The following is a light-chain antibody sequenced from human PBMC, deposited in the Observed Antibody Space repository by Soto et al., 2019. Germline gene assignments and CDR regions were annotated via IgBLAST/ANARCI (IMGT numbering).Light chain of an antibody. Sequence: QSALTQPASVSGSPGQSITISCTGTSSDVGDYKSVSWYQQHPGKAPKLMIYDVTNRPSGVSNRFSGSKSGNTASLTISGLLAEDEADYYCSSYTASSTLVFGGGTKLTVL. J-gene: IGLJ2*01. CDR2: DVT. CDR3: SSYTASSTLV. V-gene: IGLV2-14*01. CDR1: SSDVGDYKS.